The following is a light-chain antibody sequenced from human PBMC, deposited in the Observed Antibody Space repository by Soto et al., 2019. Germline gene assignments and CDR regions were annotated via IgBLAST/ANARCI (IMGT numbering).Light chain of an antibody. J-gene: IGKJ1*01. CDR1: QGMSSAY. CDR3: QQYGSSSWT. V-gene: IGKV3-20*01. CDR2: GAS. Sequence: DIVLTQSPDILSLSPGERATLSCRASQGMSSAYLAWFQQKPGQAPRLLIYGASTRATGIPDRFSGSGSGTDFTLTISRLEPEDFAVYYCQQYGSSSWTFGQGTKVEIK.